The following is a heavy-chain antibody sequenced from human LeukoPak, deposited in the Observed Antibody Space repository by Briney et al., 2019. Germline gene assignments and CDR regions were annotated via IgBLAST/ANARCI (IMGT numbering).Heavy chain of an antibody. CDR3: VKDNPLDY. CDR1: GFTFSSYG. CDR2: IRYDGSNK. J-gene: IGHJ4*02. Sequence: GGSLRLSCAASGFTFSSYGMHWVRQAPGKGLEWVAFIRYDGSNKYYADSVKGRFTISRDNSKNTLYLQMNSLRADDSAVYYCVKDNPLDYWGQGTLVIVSS. V-gene: IGHV3-30*02.